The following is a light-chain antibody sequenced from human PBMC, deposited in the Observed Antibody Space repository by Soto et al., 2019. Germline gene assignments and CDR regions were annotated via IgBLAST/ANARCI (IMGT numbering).Light chain of an antibody. Sequence: EIVLTQSPGTLSLSPGERATLSCRASQSVDSNYLGWYQQKPGQAPRLLIYAASSRATGIPDRFSGGGSGTDFTLTISRLEPEDVAVYYCQLYYSGMFGQGTKVEIK. CDR2: AAS. V-gene: IGKV3-20*01. J-gene: IGKJ1*01. CDR3: QLYYSGM. CDR1: QSVDSNY.